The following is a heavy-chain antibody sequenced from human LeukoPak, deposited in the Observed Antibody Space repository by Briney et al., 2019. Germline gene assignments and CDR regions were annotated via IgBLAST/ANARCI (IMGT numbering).Heavy chain of an antibody. CDR3: ARGPDYSNYVDY. J-gene: IGHJ4*02. D-gene: IGHD4-11*01. V-gene: IGHV4-61*02. CDR2: ISTSGIT. Sequence: SSETLSLTCTVSGGSISSGSYYWHWIRQPAGKGLEWIGRISTSGITKYNPSLESRVTIPVDTSKNQFSLKLSSVTAADTAVYYCARGPDYSNYVDYWGQGTLVTVSS. CDR1: GGSISSGSYY.